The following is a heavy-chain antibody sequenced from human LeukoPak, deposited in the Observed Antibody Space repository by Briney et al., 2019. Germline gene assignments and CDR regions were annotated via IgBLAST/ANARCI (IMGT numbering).Heavy chain of an antibody. CDR2: INPNSGGT. CDR1: GYTFTCYY. J-gene: IGHJ5*02. D-gene: IGHD3-3*01. CDR3: ARDHVLRFLEWLFPNGFDP. Sequence: ASVKVSCKASGYTFTCYYMHWVRQAPGQGLEWMGWINPNSGGTNYAQKFQGRVTMTRDTSISTAYMELSRLRSDDTAVYYCARDHVLRFLEWLFPNGFDPWGQGTLVTVSS. V-gene: IGHV1-2*02.